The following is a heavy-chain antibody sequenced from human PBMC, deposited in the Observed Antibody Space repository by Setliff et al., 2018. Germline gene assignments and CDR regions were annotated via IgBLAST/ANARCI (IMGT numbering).Heavy chain of an antibody. Sequence: PGGSLRLSCEASGFTLDDYYMTWIRQAPGKGLEWISYISSSGYTIYYANSVKGRFSISRDDALNSLFLEMNSLRVDDTAIYYCARGKDYSDGSGYPIFQHWGQGTPVTVPQ. CDR1: GFTLDDYY. D-gene: IGHD3-22*01. CDR3: ARGKDYSDGSGYPIFQH. J-gene: IGHJ1*01. CDR2: ISSSGYTI. V-gene: IGHV3-11*04.